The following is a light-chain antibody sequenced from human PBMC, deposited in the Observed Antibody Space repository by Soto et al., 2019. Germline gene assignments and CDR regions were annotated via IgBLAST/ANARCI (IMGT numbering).Light chain of an antibody. CDR2: GAS. V-gene: IGKV1-39*01. J-gene: IGKJ1*01. CDR1: QYIGDF. Sequence: DIQMAQSPSSLSASVGDRVTITCRASQYIGDFLNWYQQTPGKPPKLLIFGASNLHIGVPSRFSGSGSGTEFTLTISNLLREDLATYYCQQSYFILGTFGRGTKVDIK. CDR3: QQSYFILGT.